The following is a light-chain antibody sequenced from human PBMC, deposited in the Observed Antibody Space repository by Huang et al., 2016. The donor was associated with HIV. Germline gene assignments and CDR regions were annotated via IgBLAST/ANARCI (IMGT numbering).Light chain of an antibody. V-gene: IGKV3-15*01. CDR3: QQYNNWPRT. Sequence: EIVMTQSPATLSASLGERATLSCTATESITSNLAWDQQKPGQSPRLLIYESATRATGIPARFSGGGFGAEFTLTISSLQSEDSAIYYCQQYNNWPRTFGQGTKVEIK. J-gene: IGKJ1*01. CDR1: ESITSN. CDR2: ESA.